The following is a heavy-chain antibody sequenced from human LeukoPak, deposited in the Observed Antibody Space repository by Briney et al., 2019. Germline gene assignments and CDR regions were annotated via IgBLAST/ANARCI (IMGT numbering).Heavy chain of an antibody. J-gene: IGHJ4*02. Sequence: GGSLRLSCAASGFTFSSTSMTWVRQAPGKGLEWVANIKQDGSKKSYVDSVKGRFTISRDNAKNSLYLQMNSLRAEDTAIYYCTRVACIDEGIDYWGQGTLVTVSS. D-gene: IGHD3-3*02. V-gene: IGHV3-7*04. CDR3: TRVACIDEGIDY. CDR1: GFTFSSTS. CDR2: IKQDGSKK.